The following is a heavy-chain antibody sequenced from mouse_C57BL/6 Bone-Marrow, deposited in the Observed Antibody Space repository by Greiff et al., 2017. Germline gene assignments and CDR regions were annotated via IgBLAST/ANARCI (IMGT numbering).Heavy chain of an antibody. V-gene: IGHV14-2*01. CDR3: ARPITAVVATDWYFDV. CDR1: GFNIKDYY. D-gene: IGHD1-1*01. Sequence: EVQLQESGAELVKPGASVKLSCTASGFNIKDYYMHWVKQRTEQGLEWIGRIDPEDGETKYAPKLQGKATITADTSSNTAYLQLISLTSEDTAVYYCARPITAVVATDWYFDVWGTGTTVTVSS. J-gene: IGHJ1*03. CDR2: IDPEDGET.